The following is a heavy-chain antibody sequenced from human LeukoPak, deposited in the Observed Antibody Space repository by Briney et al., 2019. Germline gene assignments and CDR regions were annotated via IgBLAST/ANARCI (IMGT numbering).Heavy chain of an antibody. J-gene: IGHJ4*02. D-gene: IGHD6-19*01. CDR1: GFTFSSYA. CDR2: ISGSGGST. Sequence: GGSLRLSCAASGFTFSSYAMSWLRQAPGKGLEWVSAISGSGGSTYYADSVKGRFTISRDNAKNSLYLQMNSLRAEDTAVYYCASGYSSGWYLGWGQGTLVTVSS. V-gene: IGHV3-23*01. CDR3: ASGYSSGWYLG.